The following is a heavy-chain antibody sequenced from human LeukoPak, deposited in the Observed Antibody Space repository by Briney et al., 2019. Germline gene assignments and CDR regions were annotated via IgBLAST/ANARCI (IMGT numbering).Heavy chain of an antibody. J-gene: IGHJ6*04. D-gene: IGHD2-21*02. CDR1: GFTFSSYD. CDR3: ARALTFYSMDV. Sequence: PGGSLRLSCAASGFTFSSYDMHWVRQAPGKGLEWVAVISYDGSNKYYADSVKGRFTISRDNSKNTLYLQMNSLRAEDTAVYYCARALTFYSMDVWGKGTTVTVSS. CDR2: ISYDGSNK. V-gene: IGHV3-30*04.